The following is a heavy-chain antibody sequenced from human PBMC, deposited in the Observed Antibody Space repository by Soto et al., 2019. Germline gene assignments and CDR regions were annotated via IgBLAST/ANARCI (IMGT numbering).Heavy chain of an antibody. Sequence: GASVKVSCKVSGYTLTELSMHWVRQAPGKGLEWMGGFDPEDGETIYAQKFQGRVTMTEDTSTDTAYMELSSLRSEDTAVYYCATDLMITFGGVIVGDIWGQGTMVTVSS. CDR1: GYTLTELS. CDR2: FDPEDGET. D-gene: IGHD3-16*02. CDR3: ATDLMITFGGVIVGDI. V-gene: IGHV1-24*01. J-gene: IGHJ3*02.